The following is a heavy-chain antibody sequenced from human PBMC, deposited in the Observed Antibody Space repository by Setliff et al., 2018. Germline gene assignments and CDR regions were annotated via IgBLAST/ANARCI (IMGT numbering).Heavy chain of an antibody. CDR1: GYTFTSYG. CDR3: ARDHHSAYYYESSGLGNDY. CDR2: ISAYNGNT. D-gene: IGHD3-22*01. Sequence: ASVKVSCKASGYTFTSYGISWVRQAPGQGLEWMGWISAYNGNTNYAQKLQGRVTMTTDTSTSIAYMELRSLRSDDTAVYYCARDHHSAYYYESSGLGNDYWGQGTLVTVSS. V-gene: IGHV1-18*01. J-gene: IGHJ4*02.